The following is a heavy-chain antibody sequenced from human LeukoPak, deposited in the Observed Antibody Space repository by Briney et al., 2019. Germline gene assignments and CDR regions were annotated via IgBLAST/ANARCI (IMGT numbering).Heavy chain of an antibody. J-gene: IGHJ5*02. D-gene: IGHD6-13*01. V-gene: IGHV1-3*01. CDR2: INAGNGNT. CDR1: GYTFTSYA. Sequence: ASVKVSCKASGYTFTSYAMHWVRQAPGQRLEWMGWINAGNGNTKYSQKFQDRVTITRDTSASTAYMELSSLRSEDTAVYYCARDLAAAGTNVDWFDPWGQGTLVTVSS. CDR3: ARDLAAAGTNVDWFDP.